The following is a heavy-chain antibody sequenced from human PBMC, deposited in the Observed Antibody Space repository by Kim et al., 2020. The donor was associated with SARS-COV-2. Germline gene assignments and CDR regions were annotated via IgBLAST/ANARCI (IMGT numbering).Heavy chain of an antibody. Sequence: GGSLRLSCAASGFSISNSWMTWVRQAPGKGLEWVASIKQDGSENYYVDSVKGRSIISGDSAKNSLYLLVNSMRAEDPVVYYCGRFNIWGQGSLVTVSS. J-gene: IGHJ4*02. V-gene: IGHV3-7*01. CDR3: GRFNI. CDR2: IKQDGSEN. CDR1: GFSISNSW.